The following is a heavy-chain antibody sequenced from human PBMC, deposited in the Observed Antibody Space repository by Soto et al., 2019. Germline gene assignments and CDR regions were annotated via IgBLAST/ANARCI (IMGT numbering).Heavy chain of an antibody. Sequence: GASVKVSCKASGYTFTSYYMHWVRQASELGLEWMGWVNPTSDNTGYAQKFQGRVTMTWNTSISTAYMELSSLRSEDTAVYYCASWAGYSKWGQGTLVTVST. CDR2: VNPTSDNT. D-gene: IGHD3-9*01. CDR3: ASWAGYSK. V-gene: IGHV1-8*02. CDR1: GYTFTSYY. J-gene: IGHJ4*02.